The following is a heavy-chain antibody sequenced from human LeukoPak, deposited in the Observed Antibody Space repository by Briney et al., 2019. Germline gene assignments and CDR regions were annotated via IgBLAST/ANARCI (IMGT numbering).Heavy chain of an antibody. D-gene: IGHD3-22*01. CDR3: ARDLGYYASSGYFGLVFDY. J-gene: IGHJ4*02. CDR2: ISAYNGNT. V-gene: IGHV1-18*01. Sequence: ASVKVSCKASGYTFTSYGISWVRQAPGQGLEWMGWISAYNGNTNYAQKLQGRVTMTTDTSTSTAYMELRSLRSDDTAVYYCARDLGYYASSGYFGLVFDYWGQGTLVTVSS. CDR1: GYTFTSYG.